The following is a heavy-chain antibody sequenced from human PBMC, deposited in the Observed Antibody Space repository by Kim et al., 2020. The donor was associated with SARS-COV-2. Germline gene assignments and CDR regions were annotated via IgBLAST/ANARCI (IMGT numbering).Heavy chain of an antibody. CDR3: ARAGAGRPTVDDY. D-gene: IGHD3-10*01. J-gene: IGHJ4*02. V-gene: IGHV3-7*01. CDR1: GFTFSSYW. Sequence: GGSLRLSCAASGFTFSSYWMTWVRQAPGKGLEWVANVKRDGSETYYVDSVKGRFTISRDNAKNSLYLQMNSLRAEDTALYYCARAGAGRPTVDDYWGQGTLVTVSS. CDR2: VKRDGSET.